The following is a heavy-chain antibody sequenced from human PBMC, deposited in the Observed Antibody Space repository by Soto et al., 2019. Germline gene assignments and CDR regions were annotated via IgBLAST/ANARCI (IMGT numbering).Heavy chain of an antibody. CDR1: GGSISSYY. CDR2: IYYSGST. V-gene: IGHV4-59*01. CDR3: ARALAKNIYTRFDP. Sequence: SETLSLTCTVSGGSISSYYWSWVRQPPGKGLEWIGYIYYSGSTNYNPSLKSRVTISVDTSKNPFSLKLSSVTAAGTAVYYCARALAKNIYTRFDPWGQGTLVTVSS. J-gene: IGHJ5*02. D-gene: IGHD2-2*02.